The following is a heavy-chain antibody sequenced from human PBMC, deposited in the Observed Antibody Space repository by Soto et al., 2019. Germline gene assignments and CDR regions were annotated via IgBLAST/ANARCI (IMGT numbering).Heavy chain of an antibody. V-gene: IGHV4-39*01. CDR3: ARDSSTWRLDY. CDR1: GGSISSSTYY. Sequence: QLQLQESGPGLVKPSETLSLTCTVSGGSISSSTYYWGWFRQPPGKGLEWIGSIYYSGSTYYNPSLKSRVTISVDTSNNLFSLKLSSVTAADTAVYYCARDSSTWRLDYWGQGTLVTVSS. CDR2: IYYSGST. J-gene: IGHJ4*02. D-gene: IGHD6-13*01.